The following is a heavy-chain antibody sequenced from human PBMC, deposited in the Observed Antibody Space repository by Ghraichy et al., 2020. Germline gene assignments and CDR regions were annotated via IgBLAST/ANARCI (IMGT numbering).Heavy chain of an antibody. J-gene: IGHJ6*02. V-gene: IGHV3-21*01. Sequence: GGSLRLSCVASGFMFDDYTMNWVRQAPGKGLEWVASISAGSGVIYYAHSVRGRFTPSRDNAKNSLYLQMNALRVEDTAVYYCARDSVPASIPSGVDDWGQGTTVIVSS. CDR1: GFMFDDYT. CDR2: ISAGSGVI. D-gene: IGHD2-2*02. CDR3: ARDSVPASIPSGVDD.